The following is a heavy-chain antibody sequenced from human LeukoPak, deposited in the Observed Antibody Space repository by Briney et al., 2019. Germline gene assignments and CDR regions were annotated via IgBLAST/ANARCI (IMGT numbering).Heavy chain of an antibody. J-gene: IGHJ4*02. V-gene: IGHV4-34*01. Sequence: PSETLSLTCAVYGGSFSGYCWSWIRQPPGKGLEWIGEINHSGSTNYNPSLKSRVTISVDTSKNQFSLKLSSVTAADTAVYYCARARRDSSGYYFPVYFDYWGQGTLVTVSS. CDR1: GGSFSGYC. D-gene: IGHD3-22*01. CDR3: ARARRDSSGYYFPVYFDY. CDR2: INHSGST.